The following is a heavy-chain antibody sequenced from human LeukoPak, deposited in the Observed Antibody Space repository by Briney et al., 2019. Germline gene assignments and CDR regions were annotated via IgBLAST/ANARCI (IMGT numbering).Heavy chain of an antibody. V-gene: IGHV1-69*06. CDR1: GGTFSSYA. D-gene: IGHD5-18*01. J-gene: IGHJ3*02. CDR2: IIPIFGTA. CDR3: VRDQIQLWRQFYDAFDI. Sequence: ASVKVSCKASGGTFSSYAISWVRQAPGQGLEWMGGIIPIFGTANYAQKFQGRVTITADKSTSTAYTELSSLRSEDTAVYYCVRDQIQLWRQFYDAFDIWGQGTMVTVSS.